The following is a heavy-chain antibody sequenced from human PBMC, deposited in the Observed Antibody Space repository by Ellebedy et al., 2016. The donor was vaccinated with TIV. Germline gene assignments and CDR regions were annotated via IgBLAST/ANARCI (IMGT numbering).Heavy chain of an antibody. CDR3: ARVTAVAGYYYYGMDV. D-gene: IGHD6-19*01. Sequence: AASVKVSCKASGGTFSSYAISWVRQAPGQGLEWMGGIIPIFGTANYAQKFQGRVTITADESTSTAYMELSSLRSEDTAVYYCARVTAVAGYYYYGMDVWGQGTTVTVSS. V-gene: IGHV1-69*13. CDR2: IIPIFGTA. J-gene: IGHJ6*02. CDR1: GGTFSSYA.